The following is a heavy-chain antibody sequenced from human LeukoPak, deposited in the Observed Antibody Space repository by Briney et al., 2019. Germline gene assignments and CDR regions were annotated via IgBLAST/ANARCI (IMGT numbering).Heavy chain of an antibody. V-gene: IGHV4-34*01. CDR2: MKQSGTP. CDR3: ASRPFLYGFRTYFDN. CDR1: GASFSAFH. J-gene: IGHJ4*02. D-gene: IGHD3-10*01. Sequence: SETLSLTCAVYGASFSAFHWNWIRQSPAKGLEWLGEMKQSGTPRYNPSLQSRVTISVDKSKNQFSLNVRSVTAADTAVYYCASRPFLYGFRTYFDNWAQGTLVTVSS.